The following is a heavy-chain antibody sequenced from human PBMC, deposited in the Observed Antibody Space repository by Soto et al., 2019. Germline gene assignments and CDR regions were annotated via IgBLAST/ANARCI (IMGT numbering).Heavy chain of an antibody. V-gene: IGHV5-51*01. Sequence: PGESLKISCKCSGYSFTSYWIGWVRQMPGKGLEWMGIIYPGDSDTRYSPSFQGQVTISADKSKNQFSLKLKSVTAADTAVYFCARTGKFYYYDNSGLPFDPWGQGTLVTVSS. CDR1: GYSFTSYW. J-gene: IGHJ5*02. D-gene: IGHD3-22*01. CDR3: ARTGKFYYYDNSGLPFDP. CDR2: IYPGDSDT.